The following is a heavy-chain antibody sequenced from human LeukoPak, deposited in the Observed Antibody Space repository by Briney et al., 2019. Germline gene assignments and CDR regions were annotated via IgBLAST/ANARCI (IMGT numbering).Heavy chain of an antibody. D-gene: IGHD2-15*01. Sequence: ASVKVSCKASVYTFTSYGISWVRQAPGQGLEWMGRIIPILGIANYAQKFQGRVTITADKSTSTAYMELSSLRSEDTAVYYCASTSGGSDDYWGQGTLVTVSS. J-gene: IGHJ4*02. V-gene: IGHV1-69*04. CDR3: ASTSGGSDDY. CDR2: IIPILGIA. CDR1: VYTFTSYG.